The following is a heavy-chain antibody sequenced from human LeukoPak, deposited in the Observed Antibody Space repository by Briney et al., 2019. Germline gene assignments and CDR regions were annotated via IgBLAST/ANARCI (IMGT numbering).Heavy chain of an antibody. CDR3: ARDNPIAVATIREGYYYYYYGMDV. Sequence: KPSETLSLTCTVSGGSISSGDYYWSWIRQPPGKGLEWIGYIYYSGSTYYNPSLKSRVTISVDTSKNQFSLKLSSVTAADTAVYYCARDNPIAVATIREGYYYYYYGMDVWGQGTTVTVSS. CDR1: GGSISSGDYY. J-gene: IGHJ6*02. D-gene: IGHD5-12*01. CDR2: IYYSGST. V-gene: IGHV4-30-4*01.